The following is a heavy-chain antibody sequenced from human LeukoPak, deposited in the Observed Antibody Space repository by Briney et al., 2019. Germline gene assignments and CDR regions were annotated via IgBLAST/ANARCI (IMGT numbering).Heavy chain of an antibody. J-gene: IGHJ5*02. CDR1: GGSINSTTYY. V-gene: IGHV4-39*02. CDR3: ASHSLRQWGPSGWFDP. D-gene: IGHD6-19*01. Sequence: SETLSLTCTVSGGSINSTTYYWGWIRQPPGRGLEWIGSIYYSGSTYYNASLKSRAIISVDTSKSLLSLKLGSVTAADTAAYYCASHSLRQWGPSGWFDPWGQGTLVTVSS. CDR2: IYYSGST.